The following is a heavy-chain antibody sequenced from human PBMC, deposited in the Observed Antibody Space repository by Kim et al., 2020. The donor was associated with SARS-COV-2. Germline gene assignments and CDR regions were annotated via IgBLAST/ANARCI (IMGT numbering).Heavy chain of an antibody. CDR3: ARVGLYRGSDYFDC. Sequence: SETLSLTCTVSGDSFSSNSYYWSWIRQPPGKGLVWIGYLDHNGRTNYNLSLKSRVTVSVATSKYQFSLRLRSVTAADTSVYYCARVGLYRGSDYFDCCG. CDR2: LDHNGRT. D-gene: IGHD1-26*01. V-gene: IGHV4-61*01. CDR1: GDSFSSNSYY. J-gene: IGHJ4*01.